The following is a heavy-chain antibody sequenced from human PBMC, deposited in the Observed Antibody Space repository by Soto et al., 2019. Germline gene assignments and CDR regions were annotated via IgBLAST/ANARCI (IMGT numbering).Heavy chain of an antibody. J-gene: IGHJ5*02. CDR2: IYYSGST. V-gene: IGHV4-39*01. CDR3: ATLIAVGRGLHWFDP. Sequence: SETLSLTCTVSGGSISSSSYYWGWIRQPPGKGLEWIGSIYYSGSTYYNPSLKSRVTISVDTSKNQFSLKLSSVTAADTAVYYCATLIAVGRGLHWFDPWGQGTLVTVSS. D-gene: IGHD6-19*01. CDR1: GGSISSSSYY.